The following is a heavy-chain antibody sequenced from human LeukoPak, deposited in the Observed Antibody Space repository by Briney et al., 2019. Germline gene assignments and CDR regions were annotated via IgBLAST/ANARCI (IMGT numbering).Heavy chain of an antibody. J-gene: IGHJ6*02. Sequence: GGSLRLSCAASGFTFSDYYMSWIRQAPGKGLEWVSYISSSGSTIYYADSVKGRFTISRDNAKNSLYLQMNSLRAEDTAVYYCARAPPYDSSGYYYRYYYYGMDVWGQGTTVTVSS. CDR1: GFTFSDYY. CDR2: ISSSGSTI. D-gene: IGHD3-22*01. CDR3: ARAPPYDSSGYYYRYYYYGMDV. V-gene: IGHV3-11*01.